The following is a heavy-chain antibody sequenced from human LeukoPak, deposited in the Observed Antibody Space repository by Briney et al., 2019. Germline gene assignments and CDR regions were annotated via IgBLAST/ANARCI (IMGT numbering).Heavy chain of an antibody. D-gene: IGHD4/OR15-4a*01. CDR1: GFTFSTYE. Sequence: GGSLRLSCAASGFTFSTYEMNWVRQAPGKGLEWVSYISSSGTVIYYADSAKGRFTISRDNAKKSLYLQMNSLRAEDTAVYYCAREPTIPYFDYWGQGTLVTVPS. V-gene: IGHV3-48*03. CDR3: AREPTIPYFDY. CDR2: ISSSGTVI. J-gene: IGHJ4*02.